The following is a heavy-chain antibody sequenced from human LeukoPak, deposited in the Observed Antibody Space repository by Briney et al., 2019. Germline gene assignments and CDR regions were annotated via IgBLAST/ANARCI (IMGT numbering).Heavy chain of an antibody. CDR3: ASGYCSTTSCYVNPYFDY. CDR2: IIRIFSTT. D-gene: IGHD2-2*03. V-gene: IGHV1-69*13. CDR1: GSTFTVYY. J-gene: IGHJ4*02. Sequence: GSSVKVSCKASGSTFTVYYVHWVRKAPGQGLEWRGGIIRIFSTTNYAQKFQGRVTISADESTSTAYMELSSLRSEDTGVYYCASGYCSTTSCYVNPYFDYWGQGTLVTVSS.